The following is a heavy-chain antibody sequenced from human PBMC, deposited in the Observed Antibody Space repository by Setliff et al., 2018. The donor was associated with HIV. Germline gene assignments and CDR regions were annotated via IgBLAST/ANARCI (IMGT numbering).Heavy chain of an antibody. CDR1: GYTFTEYY. D-gene: IGHD2-15*01. J-gene: IGHJ3*02. V-gene: IGHV1-2*02. CDR3: ARPRCSGGSCSTRDAFDI. Sequence: ASVKVSCKASGYTFTEYYIHWVRQAPGQGLEWMGWIYPNTGGTNYAQKFQGRVTMTRDTSISTAYMELSRLRSDDTALYYCARPRCSGGSCSTRDAFDIWGQGTMVTVSS. CDR2: IYPNTGGT.